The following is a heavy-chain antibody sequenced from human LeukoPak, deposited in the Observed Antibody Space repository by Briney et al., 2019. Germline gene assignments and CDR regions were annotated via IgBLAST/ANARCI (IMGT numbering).Heavy chain of an antibody. V-gene: IGHV1-46*01. J-gene: IGHJ5*02. CDR3: ARVPDKNYYDSSGYYYGNWFDP. D-gene: IGHD3-22*01. CDR2: INPSGGST. CDR1: GYTFTSYY. Sequence: ASVKVSCKASGYTFTSYYIHWVRQAPGQGLEWMGIINPSGGSTSYAQKFQGRVTMTRDTSTSTVYMELSSLRSEDTAVYYCARVPDKNYYDSSGYYYGNWFDPWGQGTLVTVSS.